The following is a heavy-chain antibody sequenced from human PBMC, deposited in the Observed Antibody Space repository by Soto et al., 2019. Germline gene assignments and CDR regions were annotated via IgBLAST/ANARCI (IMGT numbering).Heavy chain of an antibody. CDR3: TTAAYDYIWGSYRPKDYYYYYMDV. CDR2: IKSKTDGGTT. CDR1: GFTFSNAW. D-gene: IGHD3-16*02. Sequence: GGSLRLSCAASGFTFSNAWMSWVRQAPGKGLEWVGRIKSKTDGGTTDYAAPVKGRFTISRDDSKNTLYLQMNSLKTEDTAVYYCTTAAYDYIWGSYRPKDYYYYYMDVWGKGTTVTVSS. J-gene: IGHJ6*03. V-gene: IGHV3-15*01.